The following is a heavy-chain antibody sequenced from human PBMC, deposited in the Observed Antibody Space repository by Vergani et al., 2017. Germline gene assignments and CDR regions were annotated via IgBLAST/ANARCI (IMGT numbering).Heavy chain of an antibody. Sequence: QVTLKESGPVLVKPTETLTLTCTVSGFSLSNARMGVSWIRQPPGKALEWLAHIFSNDEKSYSTSLKSRPTISKDTSKSQVVLTMTNMDPGDTATYYCARPGEGGNPRGGYFDLWGRGTLVTVSS. J-gene: IGHJ2*01. CDR3: ARPGEGGNPRGGYFDL. CDR2: IFSNDEK. D-gene: IGHD4-23*01. V-gene: IGHV2-26*01. CDR1: GFSLSNARMG.